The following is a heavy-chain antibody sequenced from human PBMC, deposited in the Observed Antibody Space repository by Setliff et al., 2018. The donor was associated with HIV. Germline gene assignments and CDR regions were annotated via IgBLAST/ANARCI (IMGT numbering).Heavy chain of an antibody. CDR2: IRPADSDT. J-gene: IGHJ5*01. V-gene: IGHV5-51*01. CDR1: GYSFTTNW. CDR3: ARVFSAGWFDS. D-gene: IGHD6-13*01. Sequence: GESLKISCKGFGYSFTTNWVGWVRQMPGKGLEWMGIIRPADSDTRVNPSFQGHVTISADKSISTTYLQWSSLRASDTAMYYCARVFSAGWFDSWGQGTLVTVSS.